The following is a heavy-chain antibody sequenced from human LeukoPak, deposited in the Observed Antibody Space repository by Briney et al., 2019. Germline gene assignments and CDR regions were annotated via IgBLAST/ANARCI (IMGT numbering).Heavy chain of an antibody. CDR3: ARGAIYYYYGMDV. CDR1: GGSISSYY. Sequence: SETLSLTCTVSGGSISSYYWSWIRQPPGKGLEWIGEINHSGSTNYNPSLKSRVTISVDTSKSQFSLKLSSVTAADTAVYYCARGAIYYYYGMDVWGQGTTVTVSS. CDR2: INHSGST. J-gene: IGHJ6*02. V-gene: IGHV4-34*01.